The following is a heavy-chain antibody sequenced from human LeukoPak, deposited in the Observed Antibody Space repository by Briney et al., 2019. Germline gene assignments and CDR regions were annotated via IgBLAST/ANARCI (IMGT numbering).Heavy chain of an antibody. CDR2: ISAYNGNT. CDR3: ARVRGGLYGSGSYNWFDH. CDR1: GYTFTSYG. Sequence: ASVTVSCTASGYTFTSYGISWVRQAPGQGLEWMGWISAYNGNTNYAQKLQGRVTMTTDTSTSTAYMELRSLRSDDTAVYYCARVRGGLYGSGSYNWFDHWGQGTLVTVSS. D-gene: IGHD3-10*01. J-gene: IGHJ5*02. V-gene: IGHV1-18*01.